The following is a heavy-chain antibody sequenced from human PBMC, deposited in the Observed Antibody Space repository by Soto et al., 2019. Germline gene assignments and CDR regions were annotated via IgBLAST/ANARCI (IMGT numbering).Heavy chain of an antibody. CDR2: INAGNGNT. CDR1: RYTFTTYV. V-gene: IGHV1-3*01. Sequence: GASVKVSCKASRYTFTTYVIHWVRQAPGQRPEWMGCINAGNGNTRFSQKFQGRVTFTRDTSTSTAYMELSSLRSEDTAVYFCARGVVVLSPTLYSWFDFWGQGTLVTVSS. CDR3: ARGVVVLSPTLYSWFDF. D-gene: IGHD2-15*01. J-gene: IGHJ5*01.